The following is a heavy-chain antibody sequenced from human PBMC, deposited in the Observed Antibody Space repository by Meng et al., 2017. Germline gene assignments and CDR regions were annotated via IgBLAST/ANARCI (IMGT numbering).Heavy chain of an antibody. CDR2: IIPIFGTA. D-gene: IGHD3-22*01. Sequence: VQVLLLGAEVKKPWSSVKVSCKASVGTFRSYAIRWVRQAPGQGLEWMGGIIPIFGTANYAQKFQGRVTITADESTSTAYMELSSLRSEDTAVYYCARERLDYYDSSGYYLGGFDYWGQGTLVTVSS. J-gene: IGHJ4*02. CDR1: VGTFRSYA. CDR3: ARERLDYYDSSGYYLGGFDY. V-gene: IGHV1-69*01.